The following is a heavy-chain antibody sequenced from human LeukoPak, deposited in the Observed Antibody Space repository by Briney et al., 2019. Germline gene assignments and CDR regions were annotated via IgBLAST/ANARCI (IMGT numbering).Heavy chain of an antibody. CDR2: IKQDGSEK. Sequence: PGGSLRLSCAASGFTFSSYWMSWVRQAPGKGLEWVANIKQDGSEKYYVDSVKGRFTISRDNSKNTLYLEMNSLRAEDTAVYYCAKVAFRNYYASGSYADPWGQGTLVTVSS. J-gene: IGHJ5*02. CDR3: AKVAFRNYYASGSYADP. V-gene: IGHV3-7*03. D-gene: IGHD3-10*01. CDR1: GFTFSSYW.